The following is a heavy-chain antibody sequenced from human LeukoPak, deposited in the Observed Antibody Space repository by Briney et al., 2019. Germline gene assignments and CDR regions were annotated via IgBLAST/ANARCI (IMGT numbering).Heavy chain of an antibody. CDR2: IHPNGVNT. Sequence: GGTLRLSCEASGFTFSHIGMAWVRQAPGKGLEWVSSIHPNGVNTHYADSVRGRFTISRDNSKNALFLQMNSLRVEDTATYYCAKALYDSPLTGDPWGQGTLVTVSS. CDR1: GFTFSHIG. CDR3: AKALYDSPLTGDP. V-gene: IGHV3-23*01. D-gene: IGHD3-22*01. J-gene: IGHJ5*02.